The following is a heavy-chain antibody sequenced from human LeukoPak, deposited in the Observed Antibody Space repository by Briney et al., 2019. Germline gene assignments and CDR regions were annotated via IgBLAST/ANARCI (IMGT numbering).Heavy chain of an antibody. V-gene: IGHV3-23*01. CDR1: GFTVSNSY. Sequence: PGGSLRLSCVASGFTVSNSYMTWVRQAPGKGLEWVSSISTSGGDTYYADSVRGRFTISRDNSKSTLYLQMNSLRAEDTAVYYCATDTLGFCPNGVCRYDAFDMWGQGTMVTVSS. J-gene: IGHJ3*02. CDR3: ATDTLGFCPNGVCRYDAFDM. CDR2: ISTSGGDT. D-gene: IGHD2-8*01.